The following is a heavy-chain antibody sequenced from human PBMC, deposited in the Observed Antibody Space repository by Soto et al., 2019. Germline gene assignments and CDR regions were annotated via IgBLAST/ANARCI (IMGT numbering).Heavy chain of an antibody. V-gene: IGHV3-30*18. D-gene: IGHD3-16*02. CDR2: ISYDGSNK. Sequence: QVQLVESGGGVVQPGRSLRLSCAASGFTFSSYGMHWVRQAPGKGLEWVAVISYDGSNKYYADSVKGRFTISRDNSKNTLYLQMNSLRAEDTAVYYCAKVMITFGGVIVLSNVDYWGQGTLVTVSS. CDR3: AKVMITFGGVIVLSNVDY. CDR1: GFTFSSYG. J-gene: IGHJ4*02.